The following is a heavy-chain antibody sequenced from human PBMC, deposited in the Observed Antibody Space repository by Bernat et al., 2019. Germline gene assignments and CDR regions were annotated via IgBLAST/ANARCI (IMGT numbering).Heavy chain of an antibody. V-gene: IGHV3-33*01. Sequence: QVQLVESGGGVVQPGRSLRLSCAASGFTFSSYGMHWVRQAPGKGLEWVAVIWYDGSNKYYADSVKGRFTISRDNSKNTLYLQMNSLRAEDTAVYYCARDQEAAPPESFWYFDLWGRGTLVTVSS. D-gene: IGHD6-6*01. CDR2: IWYDGSNK. CDR3: ARDQEAAPPESFWYFDL. J-gene: IGHJ2*01. CDR1: GFTFSSYG.